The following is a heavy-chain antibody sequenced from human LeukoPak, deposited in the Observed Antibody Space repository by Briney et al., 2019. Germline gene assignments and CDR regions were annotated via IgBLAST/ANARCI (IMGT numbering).Heavy chain of an antibody. CDR3: VSGSRLLGTFDY. CDR2: IYYSGST. CDR1: GGSISSSSYY. V-gene: IGHV4-39*01. D-gene: IGHD1-26*01. J-gene: IGHJ4*02. Sequence: SETLSLTCTVSGGSISSSSYYWGWIRQPPGKGLEWIGSIYYSGSTYYNPSLKSRVTISVDTSKNQFSLKLSSVTAADTAVYYCVSGSRLLGTFDYWGQGTLVTVSS.